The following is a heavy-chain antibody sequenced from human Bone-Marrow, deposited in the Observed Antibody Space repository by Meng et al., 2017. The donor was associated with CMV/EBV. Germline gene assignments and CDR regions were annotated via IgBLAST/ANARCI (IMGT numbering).Heavy chain of an antibody. CDR3: DRGWQYQLPPYFDY. CDR1: GGPFRSSSCY. CDR2: INHSGST. Sequence: GSLRLSCTLSGGPFRSSSCYWCWIRQPPGKGMEWIGEINHSGSTNYNPSLKSRMTISVDTSKNQFSPKLSSVTAADPAVYFCDRGWQYQLPPYFDYWGQGTLVTVSS. D-gene: IGHD2-2*01. V-gene: IGHV4-39*07. J-gene: IGHJ4*02.